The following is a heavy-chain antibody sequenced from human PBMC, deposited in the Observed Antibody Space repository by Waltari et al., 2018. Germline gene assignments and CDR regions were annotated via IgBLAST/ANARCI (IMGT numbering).Heavy chain of an antibody. V-gene: IGHV1-69*01. CDR2: IIPIFGTA. Sequence: QVQLVQSGAEVKQPGSSVKVSCKASGGTFSSYAISWVRQAPGQGLEWMGGIIPIFGTANYAQKFQGRVTITADESTSTAYMELSSLRSEDTAVYYCARDRYCSSTSCYSDGMDVWGQGTTVTVSS. CDR1: GGTFSSYA. CDR3: ARDRYCSSTSCYSDGMDV. D-gene: IGHD2-2*02. J-gene: IGHJ6*02.